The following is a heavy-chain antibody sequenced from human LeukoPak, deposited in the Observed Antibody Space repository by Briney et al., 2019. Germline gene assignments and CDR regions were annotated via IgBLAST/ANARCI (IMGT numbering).Heavy chain of an antibody. D-gene: IGHD2-2*01. J-gene: IGHJ1*01. CDR1: GFTFSSYA. CDR2: ISGSGGST. CDR3: AKANGYCSSTSCYYFWYFQH. V-gene: IGHV3-23*01. Sequence: GASLRLSCAASGFTFSSYAMSWVRQAPGKGLEWVSGISGSGGSTYYADSAKGRFTISRDNSKNTLYLQMISLRAEDTAVYYCAKANGYCSSTSCYYFWYFQHWGQGTLVTVSS.